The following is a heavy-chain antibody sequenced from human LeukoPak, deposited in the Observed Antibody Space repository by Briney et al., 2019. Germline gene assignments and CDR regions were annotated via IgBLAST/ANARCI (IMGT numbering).Heavy chain of an antibody. J-gene: IGHJ1*01. D-gene: IGHD6-19*01. CDR1: GFTFSSYA. CDR3: AKEGGIRIAVAKQYFQH. V-gene: IGHV3-30-3*01. Sequence: PGGSLRLSCAASGFTFSSYAMHWVRQAPGKGLEWVAVISYDGSNKYYADSVKGRFTISRDNSKNTLYLQMNSLRAEDTAVYYCAKEGGIRIAVAKQYFQHWGQGTLVTVSS. CDR2: ISYDGSNK.